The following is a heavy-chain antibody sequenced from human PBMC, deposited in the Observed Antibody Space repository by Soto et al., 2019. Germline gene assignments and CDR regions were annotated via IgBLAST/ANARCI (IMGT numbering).Heavy chain of an antibody. Sequence: SQTLSLTCVISGDSVSSNSAAWNWIRQSPSRGLEWLGRTYYRSKWYNDYAVSVKSRITINPDTSKNQFSLQLNSVTPEGTAVYYCARSLSDYGDFYFDYWGQGTLVTVSS. J-gene: IGHJ4*02. D-gene: IGHD4-17*01. CDR2: TYYRSKWYN. CDR3: ARSLSDYGDFYFDY. CDR1: GDSVSSNSAA. V-gene: IGHV6-1*01.